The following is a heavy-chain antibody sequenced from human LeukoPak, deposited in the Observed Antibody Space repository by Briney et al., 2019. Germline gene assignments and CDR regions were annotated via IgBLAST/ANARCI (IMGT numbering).Heavy chain of an antibody. CDR2: IYYSGST. CDR3: ARNIVAAAGGNWFDP. CDR1: GGSISSYY. V-gene: IGHV4-39*01. Sequence: SETLSLTCTVSGGSISSYYWGWIRQPPGKGPEWIGSIYYSGSTYYNPSLKSRVTISVDTSKNQFSLKLSSVTAADTAVYYCARNIVAAAGGNWFDPWGQGTLVTVSS. D-gene: IGHD6-13*01. J-gene: IGHJ5*02.